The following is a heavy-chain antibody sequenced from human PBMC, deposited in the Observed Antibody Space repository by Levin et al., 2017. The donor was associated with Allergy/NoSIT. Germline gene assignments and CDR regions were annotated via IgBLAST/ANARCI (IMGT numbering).Heavy chain of an antibody. CDR2: ISSTGITT. V-gene: IGHV3-64*01. CDR3: ARGFHCGGDCYRYSFYYYMDV. J-gene: IGHJ6*03. Sequence: GESLKISCAASGFTFSSYAMHWVRQAPGKGLEFVSAISSTGITTYYANSVKGRFTISRDNSKNTLYLQTGSLRAEDMAVYYCARGFHCGGDCYRYSFYYYMDVWGKGTTVTVSS. CDR1: GFTFSSYA. D-gene: IGHD2-21*02.